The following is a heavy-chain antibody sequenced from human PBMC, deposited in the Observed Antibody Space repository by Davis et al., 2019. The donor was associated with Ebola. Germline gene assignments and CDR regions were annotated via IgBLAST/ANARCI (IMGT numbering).Heavy chain of an antibody. CDR2: IGTRGDPT. CDR1: GFTFSSYT. CDR3: VRDYLFALDI. Sequence: PGGSLRLSCAASGFTFSSYTMNWVRQAPGKGLEWVSYIGTRGDPTVYADSVKGRFTVSRDDANNSLFLLMNSPRDEDTAIYYCVRDYLFALDIWGQGTMVTVSS. V-gene: IGHV3-48*02. J-gene: IGHJ3*02.